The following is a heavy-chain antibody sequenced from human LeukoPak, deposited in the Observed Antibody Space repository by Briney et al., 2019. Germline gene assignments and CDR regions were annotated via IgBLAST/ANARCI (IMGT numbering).Heavy chain of an antibody. D-gene: IGHD1-26*01. Sequence: AGSLTLSCAASGFTFSSYGMHWVRQPPAKGLEWVAVISYDGSNKYYADSVKGRFTISRDNSKNTLYLQMNSLRAEDTAVYYCAKVRAEWELPYFDCWGQGILVTVAS. CDR1: GFTFSSYG. J-gene: IGHJ4*02. CDR3: AKVRAEWELPYFDC. CDR2: ISYDGSNK. V-gene: IGHV3-30*18.